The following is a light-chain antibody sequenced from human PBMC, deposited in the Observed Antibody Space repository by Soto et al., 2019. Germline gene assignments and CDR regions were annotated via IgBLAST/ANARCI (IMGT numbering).Light chain of an antibody. CDR1: QSVSIY. CDR3: QQRSSWPPT. J-gene: IGKJ4*01. CDR2: DAS. Sequence: EIVLTQSPATLSLSPGERATLSCRASQSVSIYLAWYRQKPGQAPSLLIYDASNRATGIPARFSGSGSGTDFTLTISSLEPEDFAVYYWQQRSSWPPTFGGGTKVEIK. V-gene: IGKV3-11*01.